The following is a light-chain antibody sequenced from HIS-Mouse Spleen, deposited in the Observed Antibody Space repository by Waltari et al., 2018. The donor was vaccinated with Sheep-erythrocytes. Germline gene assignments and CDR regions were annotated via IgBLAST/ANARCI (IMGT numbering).Light chain of an antibody. CDR1: RSDVGSYNL. J-gene: IGLJ3*02. Sequence: QSALTQPASVSGSPGQSITISCPRTRSDVGSYNLVSCYQQHPGKAPKLMIYEGSKRPSGVSNRFSGSKSGNTASLTISGLQAEDEADYYCCSYAGSSTPWVFGGGTKLTVL. CDR3: CSYAGSSTPWV. V-gene: IGLV2-23*01. CDR2: EGS.